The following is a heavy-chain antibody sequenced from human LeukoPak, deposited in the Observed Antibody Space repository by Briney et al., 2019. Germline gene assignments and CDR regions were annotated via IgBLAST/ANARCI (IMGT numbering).Heavy chain of an antibody. J-gene: IGHJ4*02. Sequence: ASVKVSCKTSGYTFTGYYMHWVRQAPGQGLEWMEWINPNSGGTNYAQKFQGRVTMTRDTSISTAYMELSRLRSDDTAVYYCARGQGRRDGYNYGYWGQGTLVTVSS. CDR1: GYTFTGYY. CDR2: INPNSGGT. D-gene: IGHD5-24*01. CDR3: ARGQGRRDGYNYGY. V-gene: IGHV1-2*02.